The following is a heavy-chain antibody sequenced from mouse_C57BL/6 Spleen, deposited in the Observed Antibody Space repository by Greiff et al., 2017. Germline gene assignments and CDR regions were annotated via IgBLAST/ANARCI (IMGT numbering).Heavy chain of an antibody. V-gene: IGHV3-6*01. CDR3: ARENWDRGRYFDD. Sequence: DVQLQESGPGLVKPSQSLSLSCSVTGYSITSCYYWNWIRQFPGNKLEWMGYISYDGSNNYNPSLKNRISITRDTSKNQFFLKLNSVTTEDTATYYCARENWDRGRYFDDWGQGTTLTVSS. CDR2: ISYDGSN. CDR1: GYSITSCYY. D-gene: IGHD4-1*01. J-gene: IGHJ2*01.